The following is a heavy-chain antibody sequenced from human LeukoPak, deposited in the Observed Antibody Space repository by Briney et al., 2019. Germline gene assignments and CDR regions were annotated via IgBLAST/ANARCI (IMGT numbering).Heavy chain of an antibody. CDR3: AKDPRRGRTPVGPDY. J-gene: IGHJ4*02. CDR2: IRYDGRDK. D-gene: IGHD1-26*01. V-gene: IGHV3-30*02. Sequence: GGSLRLSCAASEFTFSSYGMHWVRQAPGKGLEWVAFIRYDGRDKYYADSVKGRFTISRDNSKNTAYLQMNSLRAEDTAVYYCAKDPRRGRTPVGPDYWGQGTLVTVSS. CDR1: EFTFSSYG.